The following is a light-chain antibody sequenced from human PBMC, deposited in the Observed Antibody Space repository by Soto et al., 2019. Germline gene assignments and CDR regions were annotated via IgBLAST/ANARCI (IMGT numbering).Light chain of an antibody. CDR1: QSVSSH. J-gene: IGKJ5*01. Sequence: EIEMTQSPATLPVSPGERATLSCRASQSVSSHFACYQQKSGQPPRLLIYDASKRATGIPARFSGSGSGTDFTLTISSLEPEDFAVYYCQQRSNWPTFGQGTRLAIK. V-gene: IGKV3-11*01. CDR2: DAS. CDR3: QQRSNWPT.